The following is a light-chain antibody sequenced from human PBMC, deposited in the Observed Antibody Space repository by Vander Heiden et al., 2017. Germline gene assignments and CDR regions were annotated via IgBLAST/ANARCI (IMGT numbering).Light chain of an antibody. CDR3: QQNYSTLWT. J-gene: IGKJ1*01. CDR1: QSISSY. Sequence: DIQMSPSPSSLSASVGHRVTIACRASQSISSYFNWYQQNPRKAPQLLIYAASSLQGGVPCRFSGSGSWTDFTVTIRSLRPGDFSTYYCQQNYSTLWTFGQGTKVEIK. V-gene: IGKV1-39*01. CDR2: AAS.